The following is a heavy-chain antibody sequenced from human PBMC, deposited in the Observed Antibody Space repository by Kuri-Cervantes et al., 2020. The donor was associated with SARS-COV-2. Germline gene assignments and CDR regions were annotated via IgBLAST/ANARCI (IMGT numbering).Heavy chain of an antibody. V-gene: IGHV3-11*06. D-gene: IGHD5-18*01. CDR3: ARSGYSYEGEGYYYGMDV. CDR1: GFTFSDYY. J-gene: IGHJ6*02. Sequence: GESLKISCAASGFTFSDYYMSWIRQAPGKGLEWVSYISSSSSYTNYADSVKGRFTISRDNAKNSLYLQMNSLRAEDTAVYYCARSGYSYEGEGYYYGMDVWGQGTTVTVSS. CDR2: ISSSSSYT.